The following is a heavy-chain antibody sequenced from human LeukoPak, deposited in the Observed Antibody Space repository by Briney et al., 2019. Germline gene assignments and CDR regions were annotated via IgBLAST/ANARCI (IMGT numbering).Heavy chain of an antibody. D-gene: IGHD6-19*01. CDR2: ISGSGGYT. CDR1: GFILSNYA. Sequence: GSLRLSCACSGFILSNYALSLVRQAPREGPELVWVISGSGGYTYYADSVKGRFTISRDNSKNTLYLQMNSLRAEDTAVYYCAKAFSGSGWYYFDYWGQGTLVTVSS. J-gene: IGHJ4*02. CDR3: AKAFSGSGWYYFDY. V-gene: IGHV3-23*01.